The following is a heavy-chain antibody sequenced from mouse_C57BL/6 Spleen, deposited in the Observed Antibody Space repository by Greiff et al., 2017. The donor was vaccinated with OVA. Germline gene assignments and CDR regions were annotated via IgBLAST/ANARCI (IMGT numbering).Heavy chain of an antibody. CDR3: AREDYYDYSFAY. D-gene: IGHD2-4*01. CDR2: INPSNGGT. V-gene: IGHV1-53*01. J-gene: IGHJ3*01. CDR1: GYTFTSYW. Sequence: VQLQQPGTDLVKPGASVKLSCKASGYTFTSYWMHWVKQRPGQGLEWIGNINPSNGGTNYTEKFKSKATLTVDKSSRTAYMQLSSLATEDAAVYYCAREDYYDYSFAYWGKGTLVTVSA.